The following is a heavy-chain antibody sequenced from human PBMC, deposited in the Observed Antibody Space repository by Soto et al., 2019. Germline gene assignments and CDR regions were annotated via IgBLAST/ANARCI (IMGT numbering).Heavy chain of an antibody. Sequence: EVQLLESGGGLVQPGGSLGLSCAASGFTFSTYAMSWVRQAPGKGLEWVSTISATDGGTYYADSVTGRFTISRDNSKNTLSLEMNSRGPAAAAVYYCAKGEGSGWPALDYWGQGTLVPVPS. CDR3: AKGEGSGWPALDY. V-gene: IGHV3-23*01. CDR2: ISATDGGT. J-gene: IGHJ4*02. D-gene: IGHD6-19*01. CDR1: GFTFSTYA.